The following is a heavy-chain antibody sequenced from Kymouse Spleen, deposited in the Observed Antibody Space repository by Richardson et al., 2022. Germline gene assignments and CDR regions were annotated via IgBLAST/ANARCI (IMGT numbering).Heavy chain of an antibody. CDR1: GGSFSGYY. Sequence: QVQLQQWGAGLLKPSETLSLTCAVYGGSFSGYYWSWIRQPPGKGLEWIGEINHSGSTNYNPSLKSRVTISVDTSKNQFSLKLSSVTAADTAVYYCARYGSGSSYFDYWGQGTLVTVSS. J-gene: IGHJ4*02. D-gene: IGHD3-10*01. CDR3: ARYGSGSSYFDY. CDR2: INHSGST. V-gene: IGHV4-34*01.